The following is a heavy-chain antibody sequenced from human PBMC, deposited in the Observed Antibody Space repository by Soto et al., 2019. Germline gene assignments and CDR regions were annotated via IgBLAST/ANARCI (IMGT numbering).Heavy chain of an antibody. V-gene: IGHV3-23*01. CDR3: AKDHQDYDSSGYGY. CDR2: ISGSGGST. Sequence: PGWSLRLSCAASGFTFSSYAMSWVRQAPGKGLEWVSAISGSGGSTYYAYSVKGRFTISRDNSKNTLYLQMNSLRAEDTAVYYCAKDHQDYDSSGYGYWGQGTLVTVYS. CDR1: GFTFSSYA. D-gene: IGHD3-22*01. J-gene: IGHJ4*02.